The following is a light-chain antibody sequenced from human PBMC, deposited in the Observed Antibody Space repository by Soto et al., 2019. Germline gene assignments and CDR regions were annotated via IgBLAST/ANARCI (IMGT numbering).Light chain of an antibody. CDR2: DAS. J-gene: IGKJ1*01. Sequence: DIQLTQSPSTLSASVGDRVTITCRARQSISRWLAWYQQKPGKAPKLLLYDASNLESGVPSRFSGSGSGTEFTLTITSLPPDDFATYYCQQYNSYRTFGQGTKVEIK. V-gene: IGKV1-5*01. CDR1: QSISRW. CDR3: QQYNSYRT.